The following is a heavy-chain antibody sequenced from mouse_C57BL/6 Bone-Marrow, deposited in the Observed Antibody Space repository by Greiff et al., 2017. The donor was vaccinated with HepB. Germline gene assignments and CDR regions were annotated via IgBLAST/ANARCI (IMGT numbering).Heavy chain of an antibody. V-gene: IGHV1-69*01. CDR2: IDPSDSYT. CDR3: ARWAAQATVRAMDY. D-gene: IGHD3-2*02. Sequence: VQLQQPGAELVMPGASVKLSCKASGYTFTSYWMHWVKQSPGQGLEWIGEIDPSDSYTNYNQKFKGKSTLTVDKSSSTAYMQLSSLTSEDSAVYYCARWAAQATVRAMDYWGQGTSVTVSS. J-gene: IGHJ4*01. CDR1: GYTFTSYW.